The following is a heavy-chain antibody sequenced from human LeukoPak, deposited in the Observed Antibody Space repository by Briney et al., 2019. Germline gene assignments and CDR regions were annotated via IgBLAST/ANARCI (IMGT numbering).Heavy chain of an antibody. CDR1: GFTFSSYA. V-gene: IGHV3-23*01. CDR3: ARDPMADFWSGYYAYYFDY. J-gene: IGHJ4*02. D-gene: IGHD3-3*01. Sequence: GGSLRLSCAASGFTFSSYAMSWVRQAPGKGLEWVSAISGSGGSTYYADSVKGRFTISRDNAKNSLYLQMNSLRAEDTAVYYCARDPMADFWSGYYAYYFDYWGQGTLVTVSS. CDR2: ISGSGGST.